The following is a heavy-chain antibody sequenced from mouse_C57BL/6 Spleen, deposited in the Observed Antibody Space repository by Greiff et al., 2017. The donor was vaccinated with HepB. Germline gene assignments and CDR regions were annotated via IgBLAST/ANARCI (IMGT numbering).Heavy chain of an antibody. Sequence: EVQGVESGEGLVKPGGSLKLSCAASGFPFSSYAMSWVRQTPEKRLEWVAYISSGGYYIYYADTVKGRFTISRDNARNTLYLQMSSLKSEDTAMYYCTRGEGDGYYAMDYWGQGTSVTVSS. D-gene: IGHD2-3*01. V-gene: IGHV5-9-1*02. CDR3: TRGEGDGYYAMDY. CDR1: GFPFSSYA. CDR2: ISSGGYYI. J-gene: IGHJ4*01.